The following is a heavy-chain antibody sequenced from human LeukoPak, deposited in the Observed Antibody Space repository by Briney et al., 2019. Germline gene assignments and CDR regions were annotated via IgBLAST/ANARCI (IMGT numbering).Heavy chain of an antibody. Sequence: ASVKVSCKASGYTFTSYGISWVRQAPGQGLEWMGWISAYNDNTNYAQKFQGRVTMTTDTSTSTAYMELRSLRSDDTAVYYCAREDIVVVPAAMGGYYYYGMDVWGKGTTVTVSS. V-gene: IGHV1-18*04. CDR1: GYTFTSYG. D-gene: IGHD2-2*01. CDR3: AREDIVVVPAAMGGYYYYGMDV. CDR2: ISAYNDNT. J-gene: IGHJ6*04.